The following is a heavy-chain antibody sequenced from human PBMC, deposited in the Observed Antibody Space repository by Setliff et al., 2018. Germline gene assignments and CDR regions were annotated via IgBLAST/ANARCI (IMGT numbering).Heavy chain of an antibody. CDR1: GYIFTTYW. J-gene: IGHJ4*02. CDR2: IFPGDSET. V-gene: IGHV5-51*01. D-gene: IGHD6-25*01. CDR3: ARRMSAAGLDY. Sequence: GESLKISCKASGYIFTTYWIGWVRQMPGKGLEWMGIIFPGDSETRYSPSFQGQVTISTDNSISPVYLQWSSLKASDTAMYYCARRMSAAGLDYWGQGTLVTVSS.